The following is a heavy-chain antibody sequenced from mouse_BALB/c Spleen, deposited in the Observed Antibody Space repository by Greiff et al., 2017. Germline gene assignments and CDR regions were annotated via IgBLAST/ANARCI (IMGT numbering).Heavy chain of an antibody. CDR1: GYSITSGYY. Sequence: VQLQESGPGLVKPSHSLSLTCSVTGYSITSGYYWNWIRQFPGNKLEWMGYISYDGSNNYNPSLKNRISITRDTSKNQFFLKLNSVTTEDTATYYCARERYYFDYWGQGTTLTVSS. V-gene: IGHV3-6*02. CDR3: ARERYYFDY. J-gene: IGHJ2*01. CDR2: ISYDGSN.